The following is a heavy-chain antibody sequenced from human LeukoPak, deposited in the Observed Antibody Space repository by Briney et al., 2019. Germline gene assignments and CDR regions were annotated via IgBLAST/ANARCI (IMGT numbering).Heavy chain of an antibody. CDR3: ARDFMTTVTTIA. D-gene: IGHD4-17*01. CDR1: GFTFSSYS. V-gene: IGHV3-21*01. Sequence: GGSLRLSCAASGFTFSSYSMNWVRQTPGKGLEWVSSISSSSSYIYYADSVKGRFTISRDNAKNSLYPQMNSLRAEDTAVYYCARDFMTTVTTIAWGQGTLVTVSS. CDR2: ISSSSSYI. J-gene: IGHJ5*02.